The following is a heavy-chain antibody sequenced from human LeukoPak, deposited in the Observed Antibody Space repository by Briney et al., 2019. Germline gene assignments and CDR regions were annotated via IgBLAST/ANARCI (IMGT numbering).Heavy chain of an antibody. CDR1: GFTFSSYW. J-gene: IGHJ4*02. D-gene: IGHD2-15*01. V-gene: IGHV3-74*01. CDR3: ARGCSATRCPADS. CDR2: INPDGTIA. Sequence: PGGSLRLSCAASGFTFSSYWLHWVRQAPGEGLVWVSQINPDGTIATYADSEKGRFTISRDNSKNTLYLQINSLKAEDTAVYYCARGCSATRCPADSWGQGSLVTVSS.